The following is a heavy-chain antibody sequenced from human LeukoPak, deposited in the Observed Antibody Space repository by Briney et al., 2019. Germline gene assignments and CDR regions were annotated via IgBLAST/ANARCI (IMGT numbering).Heavy chain of an antibody. D-gene: IGHD4-17*01. J-gene: IGHJ5*02. CDR1: GYTLNTYY. V-gene: IGHV1-46*02. Sequence: ASVKVSCKASGYTLNTYYIHWVRQAPGQGLEWMGIITPNGGSTSYAQKFQGRVTMTRDTSTSTVYMELSSLRSEDTAVYYCASQPYGVYSGWFDPWGQGTLVTVSS. CDR3: ASQPYGVYSGWFDP. CDR2: ITPNGGST.